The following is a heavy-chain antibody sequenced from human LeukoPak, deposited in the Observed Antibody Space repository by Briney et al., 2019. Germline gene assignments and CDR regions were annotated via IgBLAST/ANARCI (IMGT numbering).Heavy chain of an antibody. D-gene: IGHD3-9*01. V-gene: IGHV1-18*01. CDR2: MNPNSGNT. CDR3: ARYDDILDY. Sequence: ASVKVSCKASGYTFTSYDINWVRQATGQGLEWMGWMNPNSGNTNYAQKLQGRVTMTTDTSTSTAYMELRSLRSDDTAVYYCARYDDILDYWGQGTLVTVSS. J-gene: IGHJ4*02. CDR1: GYTFTSYD.